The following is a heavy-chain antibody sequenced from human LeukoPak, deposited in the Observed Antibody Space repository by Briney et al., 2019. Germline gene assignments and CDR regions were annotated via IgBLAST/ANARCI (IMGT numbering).Heavy chain of an antibody. V-gene: IGHV4-4*07. D-gene: IGHD3-3*01. Sequence: SETLSLTCTVSGGSISSYYWSWIRQPAGKGLEWIGRIYTSGSTNYNPSLKSRVTMSVDTSKNQFSLKLSSVTAADTAVYYCARDVESSYDFWSGYYYYYYYMDVWGKGTTVTVSS. CDR2: IYTSGST. CDR3: ARDVESSYDFWSGYYYYYYYMDV. J-gene: IGHJ6*03. CDR1: GGSISSYY.